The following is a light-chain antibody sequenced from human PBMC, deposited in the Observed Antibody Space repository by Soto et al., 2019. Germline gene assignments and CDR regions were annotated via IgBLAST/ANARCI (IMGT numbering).Light chain of an antibody. Sequence: QSALTQPPSASGSPGQSVTISCTGTSSDVGGYNYVSWYQQHPGRAPRLMIYEVNKRPSGVPDRFSGSKSGDTASLTVSGLQAEDEADYYCCSYAASDTWVFGGGTKLTVL. CDR2: EVN. CDR3: CSYAASDTWV. CDR1: SSDVGGYNY. V-gene: IGLV2-8*01. J-gene: IGLJ3*02.